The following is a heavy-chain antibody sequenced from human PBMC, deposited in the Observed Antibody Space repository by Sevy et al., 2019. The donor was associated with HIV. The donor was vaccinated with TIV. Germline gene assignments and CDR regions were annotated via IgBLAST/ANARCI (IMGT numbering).Heavy chain of an antibody. CDR3: AKDQGGYNYAPGY. D-gene: IGHD5-18*01. V-gene: IGHV3-30*18. CDR2: ISYDGNIQ. Sequence: GGSLRLSCAASGLTFSTYGMHWVRQAPGKGLEWLAVISYDGNIQYYAYSVKGRFTVSRDNSKNTLYLQMNSLRAEDSAVYYCAKDQGGYNYAPGYWGQGTLVTVSS. CDR1: GLTFSTYG. J-gene: IGHJ4*02.